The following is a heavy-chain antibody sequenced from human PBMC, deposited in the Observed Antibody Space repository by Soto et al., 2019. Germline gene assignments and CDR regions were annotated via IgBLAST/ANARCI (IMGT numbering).Heavy chain of an antibody. D-gene: IGHD6-13*01. Sequence: TSETLSLTCAVSGGSISSGGYYWSWIRQHPGKGLEWIGYIYYSGSTYYNPSLKSRVTISVDTSKNQFSLKLSSVTAADTAVYYCARDLRQQLDFYGMDVWGQGTTVTVSS. CDR3: ARDLRQQLDFYGMDV. CDR1: GGSISSGGYY. V-gene: IGHV4-31*11. J-gene: IGHJ6*02. CDR2: IYYSGST.